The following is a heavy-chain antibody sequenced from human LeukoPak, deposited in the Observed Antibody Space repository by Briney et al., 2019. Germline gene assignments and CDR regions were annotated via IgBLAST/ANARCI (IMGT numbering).Heavy chain of an antibody. J-gene: IGHJ6*03. CDR2: ISGSGGST. V-gene: IGHV3-23*01. CDR1: GFTFSSYA. Sequence: PGGSLTLSCEASGFTFSSYAINWVRQAPGQGLEWVSSISGSGGSTYYTASVKGRFTIFRDNSKNPLYLQMDSLRADDTAVYYCAKEGLIYGFYYYYMDVWGTGTTVTVS. D-gene: IGHD3-10*01. CDR3: AKEGLIYGFYYYYMDV.